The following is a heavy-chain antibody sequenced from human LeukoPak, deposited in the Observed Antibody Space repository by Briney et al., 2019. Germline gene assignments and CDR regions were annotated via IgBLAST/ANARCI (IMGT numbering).Heavy chain of an antibody. D-gene: IGHD6-6*01. J-gene: IGHJ4*02. CDR1: GFTYSSYW. CDR2: INSDGSST. CDR3: ARGLSGYASSLGY. V-gene: IGHV3-74*01. Sequence: GGSLRLSCAASGFTYSSYWMHWVRQAPGKGLVWVSRINSDGSSTSYADSVRGRFSISRDNAKNTLYLQMNSLRAEDTAVYYCARGLSGYASSLGYWGQGTLVTVSA.